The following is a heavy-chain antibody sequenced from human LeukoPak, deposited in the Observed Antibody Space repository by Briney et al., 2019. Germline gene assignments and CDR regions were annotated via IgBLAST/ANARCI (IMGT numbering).Heavy chain of an antibody. CDR3: ATVAFGVVTSGFDY. J-gene: IGHJ4*02. CDR2: IIPIFGTA. CDR1: GGTFSSYA. D-gene: IGHD3-3*01. Sequence: SVKLSCTASGGTFSSYAISWVRQAPGQGLEWMGGIIPIFGTANYAQKFQGRVTITADESKSTAYMELSSLRSEDTAVYYCATVAFGVVTSGFDYWGQGTLVTVSS. V-gene: IGHV1-69*13.